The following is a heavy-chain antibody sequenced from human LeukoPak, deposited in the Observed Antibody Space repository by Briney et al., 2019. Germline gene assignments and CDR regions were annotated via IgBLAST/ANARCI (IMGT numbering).Heavy chain of an antibody. CDR2: IKYDGSEK. CDR1: GCIFSTYW. D-gene: IGHD5-18*01. J-gene: IGHJ4*02. CDR3: AKDQDTAMDPPDY. Sequence: GGSLRLSCAASGCIFSTYWLTWVRQAPGGGLEGVAGIKYDGSEKLYVDSVKGRFTISRDNAKNSLYLQMNSLRAEDTALYYCAKDQDTAMDPPDYWGQGTLVTVSS. V-gene: IGHV3-7*01.